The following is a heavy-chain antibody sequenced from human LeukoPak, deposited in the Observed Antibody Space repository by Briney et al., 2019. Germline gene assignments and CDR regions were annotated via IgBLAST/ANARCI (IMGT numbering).Heavy chain of an antibody. CDR1: GGSISSSSYY. V-gene: IGHV4-39*01. D-gene: IGHD3-3*01. CDR2: IYYSGST. Sequence: AETLSLTCTVSGGSISSSSYYWGWIRQPPGKWLEWIGSIYYSGSTYYNPSLTSRVTISVDTSKNQFSLKLSSVTAADTAVYYCAKVRITIFGVVMGYFDYWGQGTLVTVSS. CDR3: AKVRITIFGVVMGYFDY. J-gene: IGHJ4*02.